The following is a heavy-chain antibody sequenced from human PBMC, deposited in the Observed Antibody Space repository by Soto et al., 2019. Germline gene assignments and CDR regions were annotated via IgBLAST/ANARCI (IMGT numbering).Heavy chain of an antibody. V-gene: IGHV4-34*01. Sequence: SETLSLTCAVYVGSFSGYYWSWIRQPPGEGLEWIGEINHSGSTNYNPSLKSRVTISVDTSKNQFSLKLSSVTAADTAVYYCARGVFGLFRTWGQGTLVTVSS. CDR1: VGSFSGYY. D-gene: IGHD3-22*01. J-gene: IGHJ5*02. CDR3: ARGVFGLFRT. CDR2: INHSGST.